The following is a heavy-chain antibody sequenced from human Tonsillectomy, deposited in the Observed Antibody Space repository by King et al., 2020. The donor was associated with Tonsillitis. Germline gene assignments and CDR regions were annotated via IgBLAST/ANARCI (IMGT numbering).Heavy chain of an antibody. CDR2: IYHSGST. J-gene: IGHJ4*02. V-gene: IGHV4-30-2*01. Sequence: LQLQESGSGLVKPSQTLSLTCAVSGGSISSGGYSWSWIRQPPGKGLECIGYIYHSGSTYYNPSLKSRVTISVDRSKNQFSLQLSSVTAADTAVYYCARAHCVGVCYSAAQFDYWGQGTLVTVSS. D-gene: IGHD2-21*02. CDR1: GGSISSGGYS. CDR3: ARAHCVGVCYSAAQFDY.